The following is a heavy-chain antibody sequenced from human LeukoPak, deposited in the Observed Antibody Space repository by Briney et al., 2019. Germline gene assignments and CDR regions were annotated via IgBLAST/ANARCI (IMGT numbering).Heavy chain of an antibody. CDR1: GFNFRNHA. CDR3: AKAVTSVVTPGAS. D-gene: IGHD4-23*01. J-gene: IGHJ5*02. V-gene: IGHV3-23*01. Sequence: QPGGSLRLSCAASGFNFRNHAMSWVRQASGKGLEWVSVISGSGGSTYYGDSVKGRFTISRDNSKNTLYLQMNSLRAEDTAVYFCAKAVTSVVTPGASWGQGTLVTVSS. CDR2: ISGSGGST.